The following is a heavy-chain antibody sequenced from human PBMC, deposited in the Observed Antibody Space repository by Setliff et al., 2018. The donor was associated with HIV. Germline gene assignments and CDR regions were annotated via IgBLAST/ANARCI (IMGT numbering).Heavy chain of an antibody. J-gene: IGHJ3*02. CDR3: AREHCSGGSCNGFDI. Sequence: SETLSLTCTVSGGSINTSYWNWIRQPPGKGLEWIAYIYISGTTNYNPSLKSRVTISLDTSRNQFSLKLGSVTAADTAMYYCAREHCSGGSCNGFDIWGQGTMVTVSS. CDR1: GGSINTSY. V-gene: IGHV4-4*09. D-gene: IGHD2-15*01. CDR2: IYISGTT.